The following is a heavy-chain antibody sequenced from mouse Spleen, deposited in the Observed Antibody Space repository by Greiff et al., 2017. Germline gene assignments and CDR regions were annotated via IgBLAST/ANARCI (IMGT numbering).Heavy chain of an antibody. CDR1: GYTFTGYW. J-gene: IGHJ2*01. CDR2: IYPGDGDT. Sequence: LVESGAELMKPGASVKLSCKATGYTFTGYWMNWVKQRPGKGLEWIGQIYPGDGDTNYNGKFKGKATLTADKSSSTAYMQLSSLTSEDSAVYFCARSGNYFFDYWGQGTTLTVSS. D-gene: IGHD2-1*01. CDR3: ARSGNYFFDY. V-gene: IGHV1-80*01.